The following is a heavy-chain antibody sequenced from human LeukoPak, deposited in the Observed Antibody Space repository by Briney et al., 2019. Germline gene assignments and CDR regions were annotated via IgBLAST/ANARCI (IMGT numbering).Heavy chain of an antibody. CDR1: GDSISSYY. J-gene: IGHJ3*02. Sequence: SETLSLTCIVSGDSISSYYWTWIRQPPGKGLEWIGYIYYSGNTNYNPSLKSRVTISVDTSKNLFSLKLSSVTAADTAVYYCARDGGSIAVAGTPYAFDIWGQGTMVTVSS. CDR2: IYYSGNT. CDR3: ARDGGSIAVAGTPYAFDI. D-gene: IGHD6-19*01. V-gene: IGHV4-59*01.